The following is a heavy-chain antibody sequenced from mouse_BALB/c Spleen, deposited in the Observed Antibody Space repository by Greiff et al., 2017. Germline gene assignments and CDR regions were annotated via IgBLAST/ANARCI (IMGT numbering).Heavy chain of an antibody. D-gene: IGHD2-14*01. CDR1: GYAFSSYW. CDR3: ARCGVRRLYYYAMDY. CDR2: IYPGDGDT. J-gene: IGHJ4*01. V-gene: IGHV1-80*01. Sequence: VKLMESGAELVRPGSSVKISCKASGYAFSSYWMNWVKQRPGQGLEWIGQIYPGDGDTNYNGKFKGKATLTADKSSSTAYMQLSSLTSEDSAVYFCARCGVRRLYYYAMDYWGQGTSVTVSS.